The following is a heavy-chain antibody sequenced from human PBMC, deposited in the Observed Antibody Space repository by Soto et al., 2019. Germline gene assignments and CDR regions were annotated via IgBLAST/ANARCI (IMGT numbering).Heavy chain of an antibody. CDR1: GGSVSSGSYY. J-gene: IGHJ6*02. CDR3: ARDGKGTYYYYGMDV. Sequence: QVQLQESGPGLVKPSETLSLTCTVSGGSVSSGSYYWSRIRQPPGKGLEWIGYIYYSGSTNYNPSLKSRLTISVDTSKNQFSLKLSSVTAADTAVYYCARDGKGTYYYYGMDVWGQGTTVTVSS. D-gene: IGHD3-10*01. CDR2: IYYSGST. V-gene: IGHV4-61*01.